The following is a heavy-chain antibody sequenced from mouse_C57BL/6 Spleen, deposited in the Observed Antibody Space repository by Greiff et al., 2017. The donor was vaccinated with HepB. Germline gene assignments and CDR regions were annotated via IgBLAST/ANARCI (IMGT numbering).Heavy chain of an antibody. J-gene: IGHJ4*01. CDR3: ARFHDDVFNYYAMDY. CDR1: GFTFTDYY. CDR2: IRNKANGYTT. D-gene: IGHD2-4*01. V-gene: IGHV7-3*01. Sequence: DVQLVESGGGLVQPGGSLSLSCAASGFTFTDYYMSWVRQPPGKALEWLGFIRNKANGYTTEYSASVKGRFPISRDNSQSILYLQMNALRAEDSATYYCARFHDDVFNYYAMDYWGQGTSVTVSS.